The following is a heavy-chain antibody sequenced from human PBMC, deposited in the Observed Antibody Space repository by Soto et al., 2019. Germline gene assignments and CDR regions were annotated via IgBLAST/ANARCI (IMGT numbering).Heavy chain of an antibody. CDR3: ARDRVTMVRGVGYYYYGMDV. CDR1: GGSISSGDYS. D-gene: IGHD3-10*01. CDR2: IYHSGST. Sequence: SETLSLTCTVSGGSISSGDYSWSWIRQPPGKGLEWIGYIYHSGSTNYNPSLKSRVTISVDTSKNQFSLKLSSVTAADTAVYYCARDRVTMVRGVGYYYYGMDVWGQGTTVTVSS. J-gene: IGHJ6*02. V-gene: IGHV4-30-2*01.